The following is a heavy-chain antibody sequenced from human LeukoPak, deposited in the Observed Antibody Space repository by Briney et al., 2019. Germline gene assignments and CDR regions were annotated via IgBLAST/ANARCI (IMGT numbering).Heavy chain of an antibody. CDR3: ARAQRSYCYYGMDV. CDR2: INHSGST. Sequence: SETLSLTCAVYGGSFSGNYWSWIRQPPGKGLEWIGEINHSGSTNYNPSLKSRVTISVDTSKNQFSLKLSSVTAADTAVYYCARAQRSYCYYGMDVWGQGTLVTVSS. J-gene: IGHJ6*02. CDR1: GGSFSGNY. V-gene: IGHV4-34*01.